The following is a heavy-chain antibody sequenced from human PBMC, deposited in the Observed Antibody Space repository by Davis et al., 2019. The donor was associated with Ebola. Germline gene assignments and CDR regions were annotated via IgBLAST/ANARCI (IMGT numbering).Heavy chain of an antibody. V-gene: IGHV4-34*01. D-gene: IGHD5-18*01. CDR2: INRSGST. CDR3: ARGRDRYSYGYWGY. Sequence: SETLSLTCAVYGGSFSGYYWSWIRQPPGKGLEWVGEINRSGSTNYNPSLKSRVTISVDTSKNQFSLKLSSVTAADTAVYYCARGRDRYSYGYWGYWGQGTLVTVSS. J-gene: IGHJ4*02. CDR1: GGSFSGYY.